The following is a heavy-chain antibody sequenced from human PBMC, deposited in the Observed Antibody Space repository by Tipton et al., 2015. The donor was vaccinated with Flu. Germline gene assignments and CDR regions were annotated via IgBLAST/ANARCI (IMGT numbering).Heavy chain of an antibody. Sequence: GLVKPSETLSLTCAVYGGSFSGYYWSWIRQPPGKGLEWIGEINHSGSTNYNPSLKSRVTISVDTSKNQFSLKLSSVTAADTAVYYCARPMGRDGHDGFDPWGQGTLVTVSS. J-gene: IGHJ5*02. CDR1: GGSFSGYY. CDR2: INHSGST. CDR3: ARPMGRDGHDGFDP. D-gene: IGHD5-24*01. V-gene: IGHV4-34*01.